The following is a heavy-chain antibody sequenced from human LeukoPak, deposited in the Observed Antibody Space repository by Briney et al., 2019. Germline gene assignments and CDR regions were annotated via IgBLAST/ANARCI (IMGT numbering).Heavy chain of an antibody. CDR3: ARTRYYYNSRSYGAPYYFDY. J-gene: IGHJ4*02. V-gene: IGHV4-39*01. Sequence: SETLSLTCTVSSGSIRNSNYYWGWIRQPPGKGLEWIGSVFYDGSSDYSPSLKSRVTISVDTSKNQFSLKLSSVTAADTAVYYCARTRYYYNSRSYGAPYYFDYWGQGTLVTVSS. D-gene: IGHD3-10*01. CDR2: VFYDGSS. CDR1: SGSIRNSNYY.